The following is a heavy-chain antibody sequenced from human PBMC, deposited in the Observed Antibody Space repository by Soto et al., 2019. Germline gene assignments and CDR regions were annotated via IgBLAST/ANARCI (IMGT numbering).Heavy chain of an antibody. Sequence: QVQLVQSGAEVKKPGASVKVSCKASGYTFTSYGISWVRQAPGQGLEWMGWISTYNGNTNYAQKLQGRVTMTTDTPTSTAYMELRSLRSDARAVYYCGRVVGTPDYWGKGTLVTVPS. CDR1: GYTFTSYG. J-gene: IGHJ4*02. CDR3: GRVVGTPDY. D-gene: IGHD2-21*02. CDR2: ISTYNGNT. V-gene: IGHV1-18*04.